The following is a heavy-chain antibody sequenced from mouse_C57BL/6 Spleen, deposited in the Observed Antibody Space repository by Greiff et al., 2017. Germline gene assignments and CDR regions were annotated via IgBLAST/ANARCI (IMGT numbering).Heavy chain of an antibody. D-gene: IGHD3-2*02. CDR1: GYTFTGYW. Sequence: VHLVESGAELMKPGASVKLSCKATGYTFTGYWIEWVKQRPGHGLEWIGEILPGSGSTNYNEKFKGKATFTADTSSNTAYMQISSLTTEDSAIYYCARWGTAQVHYYAMDYWGQGTSVTVSS. J-gene: IGHJ4*01. V-gene: IGHV1-9*01. CDR3: ARWGTAQVHYYAMDY. CDR2: ILPGSGST.